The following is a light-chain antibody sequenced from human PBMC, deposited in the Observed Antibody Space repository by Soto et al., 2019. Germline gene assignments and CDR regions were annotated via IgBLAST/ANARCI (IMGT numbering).Light chain of an antibody. CDR2: GAS. Sequence: IVLTQSPGTLSFSPGERATLSCRASQSVSSSYLAWYQHKPGQAPRLLIYGASSRATGIPDRFSGSGSGTDCTLTIIRLEPEDFAVYYFQQYGSSPHTFVQGTKLEIK. CDR3: QQYGSSPHT. CDR1: QSVSSSY. V-gene: IGKV3-20*01. J-gene: IGKJ2*01.